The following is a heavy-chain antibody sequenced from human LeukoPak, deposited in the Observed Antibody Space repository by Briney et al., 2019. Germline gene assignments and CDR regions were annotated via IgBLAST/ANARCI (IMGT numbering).Heavy chain of an antibody. V-gene: IGHV3-23*01. CDR1: GFTFSSYA. J-gene: IGHJ4*02. Sequence: PGGSLRLSCAASGFTFSSYAMSWVRQAPGKGLEWVSAISGSGGSTYYADSVKGRFTISRDNAKNSLYLQMNSLRAEDTAVYYCARGHYDFWSGPYFDYWGQGTLVTVSS. CDR2: ISGSGGST. D-gene: IGHD3-3*01. CDR3: ARGHYDFWSGPYFDY.